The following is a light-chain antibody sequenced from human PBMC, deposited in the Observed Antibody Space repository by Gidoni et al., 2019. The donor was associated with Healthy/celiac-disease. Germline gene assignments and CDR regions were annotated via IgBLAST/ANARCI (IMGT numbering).Light chain of an antibody. Sequence: QSALTQPASVSGSPGQSITISCTGTSSDVGGSNYVSWYQQHPGKAPKLMIYDVSNRPSGVSNRFSGSKSGNTASLTISGLQAEDEADYYCSSYTSSSTPRVVFGGGTKLTVL. J-gene: IGLJ3*02. CDR2: DVS. V-gene: IGLV2-14*01. CDR3: SSYTSSSTPRVV. CDR1: SSDVGGSNY.